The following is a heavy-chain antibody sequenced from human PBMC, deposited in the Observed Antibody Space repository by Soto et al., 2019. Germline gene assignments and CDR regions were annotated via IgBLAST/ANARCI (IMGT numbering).Heavy chain of an antibody. Sequence: SVKVSCTASGGTFSSYTISWVRQAPGQGLEWMGRIIPILGIANYAQKFKGRVTITADKSTSTAHMELRSLRSEDTAGYDCATATNPPNHYQVFDYWGQGTLVTVSS. CDR3: ATATNPPNHYQVFDY. CDR1: GGTFSSYT. V-gene: IGHV1-69*02. D-gene: IGHD2-8*01. J-gene: IGHJ4*02. CDR2: IIPILGIA.